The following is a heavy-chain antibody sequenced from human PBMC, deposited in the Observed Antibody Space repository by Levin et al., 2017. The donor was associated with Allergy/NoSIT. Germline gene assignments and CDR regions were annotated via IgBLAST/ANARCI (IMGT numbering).Heavy chain of an antibody. CDR2: IKRKTDGGTT. V-gene: IGHV3-15*01. CDR1: GFTFSNAW. D-gene: IGHD6-19*01. J-gene: IGHJ4*02. Sequence: GESLKISCAASGFTFSNAWMSWVRQAPGKGLEWVGRIKRKTDGGTTDYAAPVKGRFTISRDDSKNTLYLQMSSLKTEDTAVYYCTIDGSGSGWFPNYFDYWGQGTLVTVSS. CDR3: TIDGSGSGWFPNYFDY.